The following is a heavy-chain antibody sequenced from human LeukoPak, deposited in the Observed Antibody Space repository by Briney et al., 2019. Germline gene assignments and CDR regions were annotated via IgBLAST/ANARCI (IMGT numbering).Heavy chain of an antibody. CDR3: ARHSRGYYDSTGYYYGSHAFDI. CDR1: GGSIISSTYY. CDR2: IYYSGTT. V-gene: IGHV4-39*01. D-gene: IGHD3-22*01. Sequence: PSETLSLTCTVSGGSIISSTYYWGWIRQPPGKGLEWIGSIYYSGTTYYNPSLKSRVTISVDTSRNQFSLKLSSVTAADTAVFHCARHSRGYYDSTGYYYGSHAFDIWGQGTMVRLF. J-gene: IGHJ3*02.